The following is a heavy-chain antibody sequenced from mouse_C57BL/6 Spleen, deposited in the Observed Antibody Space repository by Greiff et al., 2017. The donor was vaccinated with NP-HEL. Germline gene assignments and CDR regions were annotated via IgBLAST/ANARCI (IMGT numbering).Heavy chain of an antibody. CDR2: ISSGGDYI. D-gene: IGHD2-3*01. J-gene: IGHJ1*03. Sequence: EVMLVESGEGLVKPGGSLKLSCAASGFTFSSYAMSWVRQTPEKRLEWVAYISSGGDYIYYADTVKGRFTISRDNARNTLYLQMSSLKSEDTAMYYCTRAYDGYPHWYFDVWGTGTTVTVSS. V-gene: IGHV5-9-1*02. CDR1: GFTFSSYA. CDR3: TRAYDGYPHWYFDV.